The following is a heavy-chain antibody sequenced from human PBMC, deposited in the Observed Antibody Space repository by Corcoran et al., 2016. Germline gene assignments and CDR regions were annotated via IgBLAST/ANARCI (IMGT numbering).Heavy chain of an antibody. CDR2: ISSSSSYI. Sequence: EVQLVESGGGLVKPGGSLRLSCAASGFTFSSYSMNWVRQAPGKGLEWVSSISSSSSYIYYADSVKGRFTISRDNAKNSLYLQMNSLRAEDTAVYYCARAGEITMIVVVANGFDYWGQGTLVTVSS. CDR1: GFTFSSYS. J-gene: IGHJ4*02. D-gene: IGHD3-22*01. V-gene: IGHV3-21*01. CDR3: ARAGEITMIVVVANGFDY.